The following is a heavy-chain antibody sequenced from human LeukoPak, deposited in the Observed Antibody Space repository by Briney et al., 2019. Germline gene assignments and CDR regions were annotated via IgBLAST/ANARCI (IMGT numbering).Heavy chain of an antibody. Sequence: SETLSLTCTVSGGSISSYYWSWIRQPAGKGLEWIGRIYTSGSTNYNPSLKRRVTMSVDTSKNQFFLKLSSVTAADTAVYYCARDSSRGWYTLWGQGTLVTVSS. CDR1: GGSISSYY. CDR2: IYTSGST. V-gene: IGHV4-4*07. CDR3: ARDSSRGWYTL. J-gene: IGHJ4*02. D-gene: IGHD6-19*01.